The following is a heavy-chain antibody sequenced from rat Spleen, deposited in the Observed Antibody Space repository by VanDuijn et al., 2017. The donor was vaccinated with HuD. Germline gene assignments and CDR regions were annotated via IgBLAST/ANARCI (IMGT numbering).Heavy chain of an antibody. D-gene: IGHD1-1*01. CDR3: TTIQWGGFTY. Sequence: EVQLVESGGGLVQPGRSLKLSCAASGFTFSNYVMAWVRQAPTKGLEWVASITNGGGITYYRDSVKGRFTISRDNAKSTLYLQMDSLRSEDTATYCCTTIQWGGFTYWGQGTLVTVSS. CDR1: GFTFSNYV. J-gene: IGHJ3*01. V-gene: IGHV5S23*01. CDR2: ITNGGGIT.